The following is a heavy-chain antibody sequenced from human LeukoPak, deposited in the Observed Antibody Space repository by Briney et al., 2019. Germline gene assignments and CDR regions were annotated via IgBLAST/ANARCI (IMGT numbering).Heavy chain of an antibody. V-gene: IGHV3-9*01. CDR3: AKDKIDDSGSYWGWFDP. Sequence: GGSLRLSCAASGFTFDDHAMHWVRQVPGKGLEWVSGISWNGGNIAYADSVKGRFTISRDNAKNSLYLQMNSLRAEDTALYYCAKDKIDDSGSYWGWFDPWGQGTLVTVSS. CDR1: GFTFDDHA. CDR2: ISWNGGNI. J-gene: IGHJ5*02. D-gene: IGHD3-10*01.